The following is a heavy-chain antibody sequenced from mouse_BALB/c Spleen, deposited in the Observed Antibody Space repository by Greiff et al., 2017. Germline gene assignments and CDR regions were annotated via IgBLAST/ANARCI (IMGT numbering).Heavy chain of an antibody. CDR1: GYTFTDYA. J-gene: IGHJ2*01. V-gene: IGHV1S137*01. CDR3: ARSGGNYVLFDY. Sequence: VQLHQSGAELVRPGVSVKISCKGSGYTFTDYAMHWVKQSHAKSLEWIGVISTYYGDASYNQKFKGKATMTVDKSSSTAYMQLSSPTSEDSAVYYCARSGGNYVLFDYWGQGTTLTVSS. D-gene: IGHD2-1*01. CDR2: ISTYYGDA.